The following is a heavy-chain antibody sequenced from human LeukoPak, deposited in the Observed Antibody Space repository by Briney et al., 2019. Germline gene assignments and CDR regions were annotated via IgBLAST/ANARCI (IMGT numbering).Heavy chain of an antibody. CDR3: ARGLQKKGHGGNSGSKVEGYFDY. V-gene: IGHV3-21*01. J-gene: IGHJ4*02. D-gene: IGHD4-23*01. Sequence: GGSLRLSCAASGFTFSSYSMNWVRQAPGKGLEWVSSISSSSSYIYYADSVKGRFTISRDNAKNSLYLQMNSLRAEDTAVYYCARGLQKKGHGGNSGSKVEGYFDYWGQGTLVTVSS. CDR1: GFTFSSYS. CDR2: ISSSSSYI.